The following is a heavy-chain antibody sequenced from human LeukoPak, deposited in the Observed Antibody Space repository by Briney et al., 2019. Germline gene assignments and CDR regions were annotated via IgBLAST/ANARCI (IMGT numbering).Heavy chain of an antibody. CDR3: ARDYYDSSGYSD. V-gene: IGHV1-69*05. CDR2: IIPIFGTA. J-gene: IGHJ4*02. Sequence: SVKVSCKASGGTFSSYAISWVRQAPGQGLEWMGRIIPIFGTANYAQKFQGRVTITTDDSTSTAYMELSSLRSEDTAVYYCARDYYDSSGYSDWGQGTLVTVSS. D-gene: IGHD3-22*01. CDR1: GGTFSSYA.